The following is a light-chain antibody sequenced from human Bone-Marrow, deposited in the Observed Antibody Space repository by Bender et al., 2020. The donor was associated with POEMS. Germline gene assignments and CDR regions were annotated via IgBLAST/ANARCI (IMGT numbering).Light chain of an antibody. CDR3: SSFAITNSVL. CDR1: NSDIRTYKF. Sequence: QSALTQPASVSGSPGQSITISCTGTNSDIRTYKFVSWYQQHPGKAPKLMIYDVSNRPSAVSHRFSGSKSGATAFLTISGLQADDEAVYYCSSFAITNSVLFGGGTKLTVL. J-gene: IGLJ2*01. V-gene: IGLV2-14*01. CDR2: DVS.